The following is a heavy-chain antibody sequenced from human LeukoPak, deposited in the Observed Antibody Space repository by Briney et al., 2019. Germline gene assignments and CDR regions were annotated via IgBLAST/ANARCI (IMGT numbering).Heavy chain of an antibody. V-gene: IGHV4-59*01. J-gene: IGHJ3*02. CDR2: IYYSGST. D-gene: IGHD3-3*01. CDR1: GGSISSYD. Sequence: SETLSLTCTVSGGSISSYDWSSIRQPPGKGLEWIGDIYYSGSTNYNPSLKSRVTISVDTSKNQFSLKLSSVTAADTAVYYCAAFYDFWSGYYIENAFDIWGQGTMVTVSS. CDR3: AAFYDFWSGYYIENAFDI.